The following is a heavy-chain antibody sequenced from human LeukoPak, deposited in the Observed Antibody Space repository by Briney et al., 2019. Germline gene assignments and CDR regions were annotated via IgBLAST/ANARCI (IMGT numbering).Heavy chain of an antibody. D-gene: IGHD2-15*01. J-gene: IGHJ4*02. CDR3: ARDLQYCSGGSCYSRYSFDY. Sequence: QPGGSLRLSCAASGFSFRSYGMHWVRQAPGKGLEWVAIIWYDGNNKYYADSVKGRFTISRDNSKNMLFLQMNSLRAEDTAVYYCARDLQYCSGGSCYSRYSFDYWGQGTLVTVSS. CDR1: GFSFRSYG. CDR2: IWYDGNNK. V-gene: IGHV3-33*01.